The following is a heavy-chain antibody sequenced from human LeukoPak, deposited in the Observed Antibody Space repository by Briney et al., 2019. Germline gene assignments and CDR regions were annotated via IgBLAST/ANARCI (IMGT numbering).Heavy chain of an antibody. CDR2: IKEDGSDK. CDR3: ARDTSGKSGRHYFDY. J-gene: IGHJ4*02. D-gene: IGHD5-12*01. Sequence: GGSLRLSSAASGFTLSSYRMTWVRQAPGKGLEWVANIKEDGSDKYYVLSVSGRFTISRDNAQNSLYLQMNSLRAEDTAVYYCARDTSGKSGRHYFDYWGQGTLQTVSS. V-gene: IGHV3-7*01. CDR1: GFTLSSYR.